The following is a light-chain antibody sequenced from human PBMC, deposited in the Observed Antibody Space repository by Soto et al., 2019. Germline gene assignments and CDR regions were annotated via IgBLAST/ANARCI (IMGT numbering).Light chain of an antibody. Sequence: QSALTQPASVSGSPGQSITISCTGTSSDVGAYKYVSWYQQHPGKVPKVIIYEVSNRPSGVSYRFSGSKSGNTASLTISGLQAEDEADYYCASYTSTKPLFGGGTKLTVL. J-gene: IGLJ3*02. CDR2: EVS. CDR3: ASYTSTKPL. CDR1: SSDVGAYKY. V-gene: IGLV2-14*01.